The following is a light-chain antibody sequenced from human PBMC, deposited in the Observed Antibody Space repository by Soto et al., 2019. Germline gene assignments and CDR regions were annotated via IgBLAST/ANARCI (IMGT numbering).Light chain of an antibody. CDR2: EVT. CDR3: SSYTTSSVWM. V-gene: IGLV2-14*01. CDR1: NNDVGGYNY. Sequence: QSVLTQPASVSGSPGQSITISCTGTNNDVGGYNYVSWYQQHPGKAPKLMISEVTNRPSGVSNRFSGSKSGSTASLTISGLQAEDEADYYCSSYTTSSVWMFGGGTKLTVL. J-gene: IGLJ3*02.